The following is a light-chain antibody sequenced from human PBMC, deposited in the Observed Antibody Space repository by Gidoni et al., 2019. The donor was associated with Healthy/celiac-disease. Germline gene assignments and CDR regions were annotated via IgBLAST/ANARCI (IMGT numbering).Light chain of an antibody. CDR3: NSRDSSGNHWV. V-gene: IGLV3-19*01. CDR2: GKN. Sequence: SSELTQDPAGSVALGQTVRITCHGDSLRSYYASWYQQKPEQDPVLVIYGKNNRPSGIPDRFSCSSSGNTASLTITGAQAEDEADYYCNSRDSSGNHWVFGGGTKLTVL. J-gene: IGLJ3*02. CDR1: SLRSYY.